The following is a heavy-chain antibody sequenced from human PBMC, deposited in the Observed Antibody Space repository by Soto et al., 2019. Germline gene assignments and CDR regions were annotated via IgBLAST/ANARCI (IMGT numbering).Heavy chain of an antibody. J-gene: IGHJ4*02. CDR2: INPNSGGT. CDR3: ARDDYGGNSGVFVDY. D-gene: IGHD4-17*01. V-gene: IGHV1-2*02. Sequence: QVQLVQSGAEVKKPGASVKVPCKASGYTFTGYYMHWVRQAPGPGLEWMGWINPNSGGTNYAQKFQGRVTMTRDTSISTADLDLSRLRSDDTAVYYCARDDYGGNSGVFVDYWGQGTLVTVSS. CDR1: GYTFTGYY.